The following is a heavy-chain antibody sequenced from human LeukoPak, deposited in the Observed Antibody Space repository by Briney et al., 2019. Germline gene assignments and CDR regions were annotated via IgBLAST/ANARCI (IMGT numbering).Heavy chain of an antibody. V-gene: IGHV3-23*01. J-gene: IGHJ4*02. CDR3: AKDGVRFMITFGGVFDY. CDR2: ISGSGGST. D-gene: IGHD3-16*01. CDR1: GFTVSSNY. Sequence: GGSLRLSCAASGFTVSSNYMSWVRQAPGKGLEWVSGISGSGGSTYYADSVKGRFTISRDNSKNTLYLQMNSLRAEDTAVYYCAKDGVRFMITFGGVFDYWGQGTLVTVSS.